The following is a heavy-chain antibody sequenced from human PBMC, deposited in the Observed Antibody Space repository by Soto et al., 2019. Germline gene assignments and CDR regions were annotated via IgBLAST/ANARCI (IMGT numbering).Heavy chain of an antibody. CDR2: IIPIFGTA. CDR1: GATFSSYA. Sequence: QVQLLQSGAEVKKPGSSVKVSCKASGATFSSYAISWVRQAPGQGLEWMGGIIPIFGTANYAQKLQGRVTITADESTSTAYMDLSSLRSEDTAVYYCARGVVPAANEDYYFDYWGQGTLVTVSS. D-gene: IGHD2-2*01. V-gene: IGHV1-69*01. J-gene: IGHJ4*02. CDR3: ARGVVPAANEDYYFDY.